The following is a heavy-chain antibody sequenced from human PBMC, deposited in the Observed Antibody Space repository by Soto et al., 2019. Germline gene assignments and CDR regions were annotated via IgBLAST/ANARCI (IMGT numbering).Heavy chain of an antibody. J-gene: IGHJ4*02. CDR2: ISSSDSII. V-gene: IGHV3-11*01. D-gene: IGHD3-22*01. CDR1: GFTFSDYY. Sequence: QVQLVESGGGLVKPGGSLRLSCAASGFTFSDYYMSWIRQAPGQGLEWVSYISSSDSIIYYADSVKGRFTISRDNAKTSLYLQMNSLRAAATAVYYCARDLGYYDSSGYFDYWCQGTLVCVSS. CDR3: ARDLGYYDSSGYFDY.